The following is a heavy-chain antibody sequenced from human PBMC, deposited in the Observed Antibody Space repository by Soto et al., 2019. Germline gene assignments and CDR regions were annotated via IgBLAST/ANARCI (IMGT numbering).Heavy chain of an antibody. V-gene: IGHV4-4*07. D-gene: IGHD3-3*01. CDR2: IYSSGST. CDR3: ARGQRFSDWFDP. Sequence: SETLSLTCTVTCGAISGYYWTWMRQSAGGGLEWIGRIYSSGSTNYNPSLKSRVTISLDTSMNHFSLRLSSVTAADTAVYYCARGQRFSDWFDPWGQGTLVTVS. J-gene: IGHJ5*02. CDR1: CGAISGYY.